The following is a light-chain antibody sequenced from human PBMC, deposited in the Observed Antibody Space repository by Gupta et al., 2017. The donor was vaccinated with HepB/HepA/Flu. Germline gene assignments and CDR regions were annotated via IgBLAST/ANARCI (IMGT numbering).Light chain of an antibody. CDR2: QDS. V-gene: IGLV3-1*01. CDR3: QAWDSSTGVV. J-gene: IGLJ2*01. Sequence: SYELPQPPCVSVSPGQTASITCSGDKLGDKYACWYQQKPGQSPVLVIYQDSKRPSGIPERFSGSNSGNTATLTISGTQAMDEADYYCQAWDSSTGVVFGGGTKLTVL. CDR1: KLGDKY.